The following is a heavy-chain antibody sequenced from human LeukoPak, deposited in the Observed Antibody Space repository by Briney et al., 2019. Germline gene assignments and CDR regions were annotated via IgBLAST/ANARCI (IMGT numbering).Heavy chain of an antibody. CDR2: INHSGST. CDR1: GRSFSGYY. V-gene: IGHV4-34*01. Sequence: SETLSLTCAVYGRSFSGYYWSWIRQPPGKGLEWIGEINHSGSTNYNPSLKSRVTISVDTSKNQFSLKLSSVTAADTAVYYCARGGLQLWSKVPDYWGQGTLVTVSS. CDR3: ARGGLQLWSKVPDY. D-gene: IGHD5-18*01. J-gene: IGHJ4*02.